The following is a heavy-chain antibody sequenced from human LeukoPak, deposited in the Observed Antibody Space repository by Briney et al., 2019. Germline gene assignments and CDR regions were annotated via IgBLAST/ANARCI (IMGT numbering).Heavy chain of an antibody. V-gene: IGHV1-2*02. Sequence: EASVKVSCKASGYTFTGYYMHWVRQAPGQGLEWMGWINPNSGGTNYAQKFQGRVTMTRDTSISTAYMELSSLRSDDTAVYYCARSPPIWNYVDYFDYWGQGVLVSVSS. CDR3: ARSPPIWNYVDYFDY. J-gene: IGHJ4*02. CDR2: INPNSGGT. CDR1: GYTFTGYY. D-gene: IGHD1-7*01.